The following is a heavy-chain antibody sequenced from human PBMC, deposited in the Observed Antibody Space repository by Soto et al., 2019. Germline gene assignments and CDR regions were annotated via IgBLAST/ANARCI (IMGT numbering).Heavy chain of an antibody. J-gene: IGHJ6*02. CDR3: ARDCSTIAAAGTGYYYYGMDV. D-gene: IGHD6-13*01. Sequence: SQTLSLTCAISGDSVSSNSAAWNWIRQSPSRGLEWLGRTYYRSKWYNDYAVSVKSRITINPDTSKNQFSLQLNSVTPEDTAVYYCARDCSTIAAAGTGYYYYGMDVWGQGTTVTVSS. V-gene: IGHV6-1*01. CDR2: TYYRSKWYN. CDR1: GDSVSSNSAA.